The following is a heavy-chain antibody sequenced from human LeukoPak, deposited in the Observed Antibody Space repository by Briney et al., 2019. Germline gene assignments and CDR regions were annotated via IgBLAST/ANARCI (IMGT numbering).Heavy chain of an antibody. J-gene: IGHJ6*02. CDR2: ISGSGGST. CDR3: AKDQTGEIRVYGMDV. Sequence: GGSLRLSCAASGFTFSSYAMSWVRQAPGKGLEWVSAISGSGGSTYYADSVKGRFTISRDNSKNTLYLQMNSLRAEDTAVYYCAKDQTGEIRVYGMDVWGQGTTVTVSS. CDR1: GFTFSSYA. D-gene: IGHD5-24*01. V-gene: IGHV3-23*01.